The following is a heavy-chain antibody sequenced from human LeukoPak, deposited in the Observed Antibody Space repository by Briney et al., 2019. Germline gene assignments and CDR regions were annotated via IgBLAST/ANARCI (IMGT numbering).Heavy chain of an antibody. J-gene: IGHJ4*02. CDR1: GFTFSSYA. Sequence: GRSLRLSCAASGFTFSSYAMHWVRQAPGKGLEWVAVISYDGSNKYYADSVKGRFTISRDNSKNTLYLQMNSLRAEDTAVYYCARVLLGDSPGVDYWGQGTLVTVSS. D-gene: IGHD1-26*01. CDR2: ISYDGSNK. V-gene: IGHV3-30*04. CDR3: ARVLLGDSPGVDY.